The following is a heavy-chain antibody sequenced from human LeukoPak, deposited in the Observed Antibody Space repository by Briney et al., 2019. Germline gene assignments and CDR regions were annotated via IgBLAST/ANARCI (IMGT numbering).Heavy chain of an antibody. CDR3: ARGSRGYYYDSSGYYW. CDR2: INHSGST. D-gene: IGHD3-22*01. Sequence: GSLRLSCAASGFTFSDYVMSWVRQAPGKGLEWIGEINHSGSTNYNPSLKSRVTISVDTSKNQFSLKLSSVTAADTAVYYCARGSRGYYYDSSGYYWWGQGTLVTVSS. J-gene: IGHJ4*02. CDR1: GFTFSDYV. V-gene: IGHV4-34*01.